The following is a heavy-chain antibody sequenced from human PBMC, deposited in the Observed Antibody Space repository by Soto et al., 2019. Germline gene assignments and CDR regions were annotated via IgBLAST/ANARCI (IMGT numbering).Heavy chain of an antibody. V-gene: IGHV4-39*01. J-gene: IGHJ4*02. CDR3: AKNLPRTGRFDY. CDR1: GASITSTTYF. Sequence: SETLSLTCSLSGASITSTTYFWAWIRKTPGKGLEWIGSIDYSGKTHYNPSLKSRATISVDRSRNQFSLEVKSVTAADTAVYYCAKNLPRTGRFDYWRQGTVVTVSS. CDR2: IDYSGKT.